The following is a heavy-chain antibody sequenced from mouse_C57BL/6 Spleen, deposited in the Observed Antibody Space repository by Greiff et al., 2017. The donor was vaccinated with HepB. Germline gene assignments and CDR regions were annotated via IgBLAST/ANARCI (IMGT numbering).Heavy chain of an antibody. CDR2: IDPEDGDT. CDR1: GFNIKDYY. D-gene: IGHD2-2*01. J-gene: IGHJ2*01. CDR3: TRLWLRRDGFDY. V-gene: IGHV14-1*01. Sequence: EVQLKESGAELVRPGASVKLSCTASGFNIKDYYMHWVKQRPEQGLEWIGRIDPEDGDTEYAPKFQGKATMTADTSSNTAYLQLSSLTSEDTAVDYCTRLWLRRDGFDYWGQGTTLTVSS.